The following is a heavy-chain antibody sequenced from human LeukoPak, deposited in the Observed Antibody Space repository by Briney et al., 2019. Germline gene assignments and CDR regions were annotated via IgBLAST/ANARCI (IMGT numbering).Heavy chain of an antibody. CDR2: IYYSGST. CDR1: GDSISSSNYY. CDR3: VATERWLKWDN. D-gene: IGHD5-24*01. Sequence: SETLSLTCTVSGDSISSSNYYWGWIRQPPGKGLEWIGSIYYSGSTYYNPSLKSRVTISLDTSRKQLSLRLTSVIAADTAVYYCVATERWLKWDNWGQGTLVTVSP. V-gene: IGHV4-39*01. J-gene: IGHJ4*02.